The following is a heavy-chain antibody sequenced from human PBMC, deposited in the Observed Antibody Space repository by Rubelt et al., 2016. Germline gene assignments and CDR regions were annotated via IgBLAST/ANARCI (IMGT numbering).Heavy chain of an antibody. CDR3: ARERDIVVVPAASYYVDY. CDR2: IYHSGST. J-gene: IGHJ4*02. Sequence: QVQLQESGPGLVKPSETLSLTCTVSGYSISSGYYWGWIRQPPGKGLEWIGSIYHSGSTYYNPSLKSRVTISVDTSKNQFSLKLSSVTAADTAVYYCARERDIVVVPAASYYVDYWGQGTLVTVSS. D-gene: IGHD2-2*01. CDR1: GYSISSGYY. V-gene: IGHV4-38-2*02.